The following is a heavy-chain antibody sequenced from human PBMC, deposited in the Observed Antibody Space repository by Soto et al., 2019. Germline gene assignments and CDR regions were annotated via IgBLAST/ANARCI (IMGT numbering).Heavy chain of an antibody. Sequence: EVQLVESGGGLVQPGGSLRLSCTASGFAVRHNYMTWVRQAPGKGLEWVSLIYSGGDTAYADSVKGRFTISRHTSQNTLYLQMNSLRAEDTAFYYFARKTDSIPSGGDVWGKGTAVTVSS. CDR3: ARKTDSIPSGGDV. D-gene: IGHD3-10*01. V-gene: IGHV3-53*04. CDR1: GFAVRHNY. J-gene: IGHJ6*04. CDR2: IYSGGDT.